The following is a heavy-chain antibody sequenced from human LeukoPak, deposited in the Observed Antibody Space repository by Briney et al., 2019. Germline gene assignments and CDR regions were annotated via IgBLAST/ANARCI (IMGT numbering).Heavy chain of an antibody. Sequence: ASVKVSCKASGYTFTGYYMHWVRQAPVQGLEWMGRINPNSGGTNYAQKFQGRVTMTRDTSISTAYMELSRLRSDDTAVYYCAPDCSGGSCYGYFDYWGQGTLVTVSS. D-gene: IGHD2-15*01. J-gene: IGHJ4*02. CDR3: APDCSGGSCYGYFDY. CDR1: GYTFTGYY. CDR2: INPNSGGT. V-gene: IGHV1-2*02.